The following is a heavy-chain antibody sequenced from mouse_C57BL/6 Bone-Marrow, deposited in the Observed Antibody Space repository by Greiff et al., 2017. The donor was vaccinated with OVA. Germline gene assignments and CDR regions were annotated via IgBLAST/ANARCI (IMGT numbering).Heavy chain of an antibody. CDR1: GFTFSSYG. CDR2: ISSGGGYT. J-gene: IGHJ3*01. CDR3: ARLFPVAY. V-gene: IGHV5-6*01. Sequence: EVQLQESGGDLAKPGGSLKLSCAASGFTFSSYGMSWVRQTPDKRLEWVATISSGGGYTYYPDSVKGRFTISRDNAKNTLYLQMSSLKSEYTAMYYCARLFPVAYWGQGTMVTVSA.